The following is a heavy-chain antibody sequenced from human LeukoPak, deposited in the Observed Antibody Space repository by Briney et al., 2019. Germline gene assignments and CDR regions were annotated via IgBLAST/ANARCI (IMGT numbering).Heavy chain of an antibody. J-gene: IGHJ4*02. Sequence: GSLRLSCAASGFTFSSYAMSWVRQPPGKGLEWIGSIYYSGSTYYNPSLRSRVTISVDTSKNQFSLKLSSVTAADTAVYYCATSGYDTSPEYWGQGTLVTLSS. CDR2: IYYSGST. V-gene: IGHV4-39*01. CDR3: ATSGYDTSPEY. CDR1: GFTFSSYA. D-gene: IGHD5-12*01.